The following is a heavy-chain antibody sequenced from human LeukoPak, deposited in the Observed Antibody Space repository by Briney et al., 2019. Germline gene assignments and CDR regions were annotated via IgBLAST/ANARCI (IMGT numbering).Heavy chain of an antibody. Sequence: PGGSLRLSCAASGFTFSSYEMNWVRQAPGKGLEWISYISSSGSTMYYADSVKGRFTISRDNAKNSLYLQMNSLRAEDTAIYYCASSSWYALDYWGQGTLVTVSP. CDR1: GFTFSSYE. V-gene: IGHV3-48*03. CDR2: ISSSGSTM. J-gene: IGHJ4*02. D-gene: IGHD6-13*01. CDR3: ASSSWYALDY.